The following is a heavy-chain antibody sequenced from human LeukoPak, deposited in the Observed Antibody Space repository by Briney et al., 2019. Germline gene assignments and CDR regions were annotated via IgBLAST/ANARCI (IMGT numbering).Heavy chain of an antibody. CDR1: GRSISSNSYY. CDR3: TRAKYYRSSRWFDP. Sequence: SETLSLTCTVSGRSISSNSYYWGWIRQPPGKGPEWIGSISYSGTTYYSPSLKSRVTISVDTSKNQFSLKLSSVTAADTAMYYCTRAKYYRSSRWFDPWGQGTLVTVSS. J-gene: IGHJ5*02. CDR2: ISYSGTT. D-gene: IGHD6-13*01. V-gene: IGHV4-39*01.